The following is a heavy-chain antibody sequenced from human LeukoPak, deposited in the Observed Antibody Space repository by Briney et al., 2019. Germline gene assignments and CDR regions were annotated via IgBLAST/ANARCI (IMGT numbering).Heavy chain of an antibody. CDR2: ISYDGSNK. V-gene: IGHV3-30*04. D-gene: IGHD3-10*01. CDR3: AGGGGYYGSGSLNY. Sequence: GRSLRLSCAASGFTFSSYAMHWVRQAPGKGLEWVAVISYDGSNKYYADSVKGRFTISRDNSKNTLYLQMNSLGAEDTAVYYWAGGGGYYGSGSLNYWGQGTLVTVSS. CDR1: GFTFSSYA. J-gene: IGHJ4*02.